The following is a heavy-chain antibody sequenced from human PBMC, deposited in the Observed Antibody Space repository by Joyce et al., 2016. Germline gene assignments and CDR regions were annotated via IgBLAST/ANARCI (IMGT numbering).Heavy chain of an antibody. J-gene: IGHJ4*02. Sequence: EVQLVQSGAEVKKPGESLKISCKASGYSFTNYWIGWVRQMPGKGLEVMGIIFPGDSDTRYSPSFQGQVTISADKSISTAYLQWSSLKASDTAMYYCARNYYGSGSYYRAFDYWGQGTLVTVSS. CDR2: IFPGDSDT. D-gene: IGHD3-10*01. CDR3: ARNYYGSGSYYRAFDY. CDR1: GYSFTNYW. V-gene: IGHV5-51*01.